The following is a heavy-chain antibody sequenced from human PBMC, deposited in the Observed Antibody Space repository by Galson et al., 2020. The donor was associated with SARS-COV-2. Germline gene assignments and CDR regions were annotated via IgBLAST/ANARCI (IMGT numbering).Heavy chain of an antibody. CDR2: IDWDDDK. V-gene: IGHV2-70*04. J-gene: IGHJ4*02. Sequence: SGPTLVKPTQTLTLTCTFSGFSLRTNGMRVSWIRQPPGKALEWLARIDWDDDKFYSTSLRTRLTISKDNSKNQVVLTMTNMDPVDTATYYCARTVGYVAVTGPYFESWGQGGLVTVSS. CDR1: GFSLRTNGMR. D-gene: IGHD1-20*01. CDR3: ARTVGYVAVTGPYFES.